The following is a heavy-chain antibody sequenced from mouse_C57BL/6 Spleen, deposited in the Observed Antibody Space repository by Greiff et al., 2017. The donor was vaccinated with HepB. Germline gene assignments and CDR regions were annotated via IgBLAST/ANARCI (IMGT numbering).Heavy chain of an antibody. CDR2: IYPGDGDT. V-gene: IGHV1-82*01. J-gene: IGHJ3*01. D-gene: IGHD2-3*01. CDR3: ARERGYDGSSWFAY. Sequence: QVQLQQSGPELVKPGASVKISCKASGYAFSSSWMNWVKQRPGKGLEWIGRIYPGDGDTNYNGKFKGKATLTADKSSSTAYMQLSSLTSEDSAVYFCARERGYDGSSWFAYWGQGTLVTVSA. CDR1: GYAFSSSW.